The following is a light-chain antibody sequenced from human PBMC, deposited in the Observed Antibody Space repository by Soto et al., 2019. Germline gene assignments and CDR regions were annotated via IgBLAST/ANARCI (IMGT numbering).Light chain of an antibody. V-gene: IGKV3-15*01. CDR2: GAS. CDR1: QSVSSN. CDR3: QQYNNWPPPLT. Sequence: EIVMTQSPATLSVSPGERATLSCRASQSVSSNLDWYQQKPGQAPRLLIYGASTRATGIPARFSGSGSGTEFTLTIRSLQSEDFAVDDCQQYNNWPPPLTFGGGTKVEIK. J-gene: IGKJ4*01.